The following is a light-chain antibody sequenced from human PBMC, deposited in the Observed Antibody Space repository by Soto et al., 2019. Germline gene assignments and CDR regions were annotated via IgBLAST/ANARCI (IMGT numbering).Light chain of an antibody. V-gene: IGLV7-46*01. CDR3: LLSYNGTCV. Sequence: QAVVTQERSLSESRAGTVTLTSGSSTGAVTNGHYPYWFQQKPGQAPRTLIYDTTNRHSWTPARFSGSLLGGKAALTLSGAQPEDEAEYYCLLSYNGTCVFGAETKVTVL. CDR1: TGAVTNGHY. J-gene: IGLJ1*01. CDR2: DTT.